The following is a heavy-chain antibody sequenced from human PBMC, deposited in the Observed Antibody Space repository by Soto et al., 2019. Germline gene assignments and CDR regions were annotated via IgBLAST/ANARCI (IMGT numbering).Heavy chain of an antibody. D-gene: IGHD1-26*01. CDR2: ISTDLRAL. V-gene: IGHV3-48*02. CDR3: TRDGRRGYDMDV. CDR1: GFTISTYH. J-gene: IGHJ6*02. Sequence: EVKLAESGGDLVQPGGFLRLSCAASGFTISTYHLNWVRQAPGKGLEWVSYISTDLRALYYADSVRGRFTISRDNAKNSLYLQMTSLRDEDTGVYYCTRDGRRGYDMDVWGQGTTVTVSS.